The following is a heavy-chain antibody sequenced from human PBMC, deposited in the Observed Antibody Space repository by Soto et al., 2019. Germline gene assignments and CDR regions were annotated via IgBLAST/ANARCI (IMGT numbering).Heavy chain of an antibody. D-gene: IGHD3-22*01. CDR1: GFTFSSYA. V-gene: IGHV3-23*01. CDR3: AKDQDLKYYYDSSGSQGSTFDY. Sequence: GGSLRLSCAASGFTFSSYAMSWVRQAPGKGLEWVSAISGSGGSTYCADSVKGRFTISRDNSKNTLYLQMNSLRAEDTAVYYCAKDQDLKYYYDSSGSQGSTFDYWGQGTLVTVSS. J-gene: IGHJ4*02. CDR2: ISGSGGST.